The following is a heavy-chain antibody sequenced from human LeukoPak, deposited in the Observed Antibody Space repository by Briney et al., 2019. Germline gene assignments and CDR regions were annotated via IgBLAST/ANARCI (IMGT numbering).Heavy chain of an antibody. D-gene: IGHD3-22*01. Sequence: ASVKASCKASGYTFTSNYIHWVRQAPGQGLEWMGMIYPRDGSTSYAQKFQGRVTVTRDTSTSTVHMELSGLRSEDTAVYYCARDQGRDYDSSGYYIPYDYWGQGTLVTVSS. J-gene: IGHJ4*02. V-gene: IGHV1-46*01. CDR2: IYPRDGST. CDR3: ARDQGRDYDSSGYYIPYDY. CDR1: GYTFTSNY.